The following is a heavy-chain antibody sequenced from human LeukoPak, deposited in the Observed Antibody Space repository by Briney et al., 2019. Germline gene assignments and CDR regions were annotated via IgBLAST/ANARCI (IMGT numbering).Heavy chain of an antibody. CDR1: GFIFNKAW. CDR2: IKSNNDSGTT. J-gene: IGHJ4*02. D-gene: IGHD2-21*01. Sequence: GRSLRLSCAASGFIFNKAWMNWVRQAPGKGPEWVGRIKSNNDSGTTDYASPVEGRFIISRDDSKNTIYLQMNRLIIDDTAIYYCTPVMVEDRGFWGQGTLVTVSS. V-gene: IGHV3-15*01. CDR3: TPVMVEDRGF.